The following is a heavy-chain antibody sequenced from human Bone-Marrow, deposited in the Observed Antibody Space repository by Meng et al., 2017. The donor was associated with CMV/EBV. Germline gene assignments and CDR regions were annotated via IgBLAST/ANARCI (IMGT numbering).Heavy chain of an antibody. D-gene: IGHD3-3*01. CDR2: IYYSGST. J-gene: IGHJ6*02. CDR1: GGSISSYY. CDR3: ARNLDYDFWSGHLDFGMDV. Sequence: SEPLSLTCTVSGGSISSYYWSWIRQPPGKGLEWIGYIYYSGSTNYNPSLKSRVTISVDTSKNQFSLKLSSVTAADTAVYYCARNLDYDFWSGHLDFGMDVWGQGTTVTVSS. V-gene: IGHV4-59*01.